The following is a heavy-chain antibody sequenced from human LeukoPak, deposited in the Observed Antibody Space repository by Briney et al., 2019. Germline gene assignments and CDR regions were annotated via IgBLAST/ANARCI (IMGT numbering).Heavy chain of an antibody. V-gene: IGHV1-69*13. CDR2: IIPIFGTA. CDR3: ARDLQGPTDY. CDR1: GGTFTSYA. J-gene: IGHJ4*02. Sequence: ASVKVSCKASGGTFTSYAISWVRQAPGQGLEWMGGIIPIFGTANYAQKFQGRVTITADESTSTAYMELSSLRSEDTAVYYCARDLQGPTDYWGQGTLVTVSS.